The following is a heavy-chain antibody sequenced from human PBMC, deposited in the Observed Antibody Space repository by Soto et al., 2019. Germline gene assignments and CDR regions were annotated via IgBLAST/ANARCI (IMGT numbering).Heavy chain of an antibody. D-gene: IGHD6-13*01. CDR1: GYTFTSYG. CDR3: ARGAAARPDYYYGMDV. V-gene: IGHV1-18*01. J-gene: IGHJ6*02. Sequence: ASVKVSCKASGYTFTSYGISWVRQAPGQGLEWMGWISAYNGNTNYAQKLQGRVTMTTDTSTSTAYMELRSLRSDDTAVYYCARGAAARPDYYYGMDVWGQGTTVTVSS. CDR2: ISAYNGNT.